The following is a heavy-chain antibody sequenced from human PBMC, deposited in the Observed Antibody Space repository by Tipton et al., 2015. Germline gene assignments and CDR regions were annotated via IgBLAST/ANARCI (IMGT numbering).Heavy chain of an antibody. V-gene: IGHV3-21*01. CDR2: ISSSSSYI. D-gene: IGHD3-10*01. J-gene: IGHJ3*02. Sequence: SLRLSCAASGFTFSSYSMNWVRQAPGKGLEWVSSISSSSSYIYYADSVKGRFTISRDNAKNSLYLQMNSLRAEDTAVYYCARYWGVTQNAFDIRGQGTMVTVSS. CDR1: GFTFSSYS. CDR3: ARYWGVTQNAFDI.